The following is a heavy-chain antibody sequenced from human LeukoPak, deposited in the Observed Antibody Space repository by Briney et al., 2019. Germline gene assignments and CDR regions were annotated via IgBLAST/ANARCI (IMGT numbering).Heavy chain of an antibody. CDR2: FYSPGST. CDR3: ASARESCIGSSCYEYFHH. V-gene: IGHV3-53*01. J-gene: IGHJ1*01. Sequence: GGSLRLSCAASGFTVTTKSMAWVRQAPGRGLEWVSVFYSPGSTHYADSVHGRFTISRDTSLNTLFLQMNSLRVEDTAVYYCASARESCIGSSCYEYFHHWGQGTPLTVSS. D-gene: IGHD2-2*01. CDR1: GFTVTTKS.